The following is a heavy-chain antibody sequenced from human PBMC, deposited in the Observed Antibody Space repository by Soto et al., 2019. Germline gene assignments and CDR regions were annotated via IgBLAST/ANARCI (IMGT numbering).Heavy chain of an antibody. Sequence: LRLSCRASGFTFSDFAMSWVRQAPGKGLEWVSSISSNGNYIYYADSMKGRFTISRDNAEKSLYLQMNSLRGEDTAVYYCARGTHYYDSIGYSHFFDYWVQGTLVTVSS. CDR2: ISSNGNYI. CDR3: ARGTHYYDSIGYSHFFDY. V-gene: IGHV3-21*01. CDR1: GFTFSDFA. D-gene: IGHD3-22*01. J-gene: IGHJ4*02.